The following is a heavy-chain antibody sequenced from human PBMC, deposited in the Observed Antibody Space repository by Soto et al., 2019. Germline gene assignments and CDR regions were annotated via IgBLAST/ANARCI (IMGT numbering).Heavy chain of an antibody. J-gene: IGHJ6*02. D-gene: IGHD2-15*01. CDR2: IYYSGST. CDR3: ARDAGYCSGGSCYPVGPKYGMDV. Sequence: TLSLTCTVSGGSISSGGYYWSWIRQHPGKGLEWIGYIYYSGSTYYNPSLKSRVTISVDTSKNQFSLKLSSVTAADTAVYYCARDAGYCSGGSCYPVGPKYGMDVWGQGTTVTVSS. CDR1: GGSISSGGYY. V-gene: IGHV4-31*03.